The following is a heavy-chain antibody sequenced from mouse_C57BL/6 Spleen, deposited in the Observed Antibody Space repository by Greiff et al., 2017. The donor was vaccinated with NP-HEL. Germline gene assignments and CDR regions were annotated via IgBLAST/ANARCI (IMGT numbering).Heavy chain of an antibody. CDR2: IYPGDGDT. CDR1: GYAFSSSW. J-gene: IGHJ2*01. Sequence: QVQLKQSGPELVKPGASVKISCKASGYAFSSSWMNWVKQRPGKGLEWIGRIYPGDGDTNYNGKFKGKATLTADKSSSTAYMQLSSLTSEDSAVYFCARGREQLRLQYYFDYWGQGTTLTVSS. CDR3: ARGREQLRLQYYFDY. D-gene: IGHD3-2*02. V-gene: IGHV1-82*01.